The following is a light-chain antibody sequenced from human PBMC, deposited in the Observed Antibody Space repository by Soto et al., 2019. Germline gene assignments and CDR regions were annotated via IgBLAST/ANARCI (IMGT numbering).Light chain of an antibody. V-gene: IGLV2-23*01. J-gene: IGLJ2*01. CDR2: EGS. Sequence: QSALTQPASVSGSPGQSITISCTGTSSDDGSYNHVSWYQQHPCKAPKLMIYEGSKRPSGVSNRFSGSKSGNTASLTISGLQAEDEADYYCCAYAGSVVFGGGTKLTVL. CDR3: CAYAGSVV. CDR1: SSDDGSYNH.